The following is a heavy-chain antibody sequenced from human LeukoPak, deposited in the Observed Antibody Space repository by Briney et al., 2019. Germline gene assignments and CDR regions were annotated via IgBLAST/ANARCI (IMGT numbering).Heavy chain of an antibody. J-gene: IGHJ5*02. V-gene: IGHV1-24*01. D-gene: IGHD3-9*01. CDR3: ATALRYYDILTGRPSWFDP. CDR2: FDPEDGET. CDR1: GYTLTELS. Sequence: ASVTVSCMVSGYTLTELSMHWVRQAPGKGLEWMGGFDPEDGETIYAQKFQGRVTMTEDTSTDTAYMELSSLRSEDTAVYYCATALRYYDILTGRPSWFDPWGQGTLVTVSS.